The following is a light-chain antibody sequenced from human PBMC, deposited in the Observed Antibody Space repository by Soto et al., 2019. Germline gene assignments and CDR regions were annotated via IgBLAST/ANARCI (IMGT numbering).Light chain of an antibody. CDR2: GAS. CDR3: QQYGNSPLMFT. Sequence: EIVMTPSPATLSVSPGERAILSCRASQSIRNTYLAWYQQKPGQAPRLLIHGASTRATGIPDRFTGSGSGTDFTLTISRLEPEDFAVYYCQQYGNSPLMFTFGPGTKVDIK. J-gene: IGKJ3*01. V-gene: IGKV3-20*01. CDR1: QSIRNTY.